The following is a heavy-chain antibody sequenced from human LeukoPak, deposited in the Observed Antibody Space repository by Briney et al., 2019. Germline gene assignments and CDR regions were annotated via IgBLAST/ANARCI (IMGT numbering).Heavy chain of an antibody. CDR2: IYYSGST. CDR3: AREDRGDYDLEYNWFDP. CDR1: SGGXX. V-gene: IGHV4-31*02. J-gene: IGHJ5*02. Sequence: SGGXXXSWIRQHPGKSLXWIGYIYYSGSTYYNPSLKSRVTISVDTSKNQFSLKLSSVTAADTAVYYCAREDRGDYDLEYNWFDPWGQGTLVTVSS. D-gene: IGHD4-17*01.